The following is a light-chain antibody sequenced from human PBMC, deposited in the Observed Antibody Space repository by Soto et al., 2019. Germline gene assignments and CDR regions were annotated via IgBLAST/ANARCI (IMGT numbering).Light chain of an antibody. V-gene: IGKV3-11*01. CDR3: QQRSNWPT. J-gene: IGKJ2*01. CDR1: QSVSSY. CDR2: DAS. Sequence: ESVLTQSPATLSLSPGERATLSCRASQSVSSYLAWYQQKXGQAPRLLIYDASNRATGIPARFSGSGSGTDFTLTISSLEPEDFAVYYCQQRSNWPTFGQGTKLEIK.